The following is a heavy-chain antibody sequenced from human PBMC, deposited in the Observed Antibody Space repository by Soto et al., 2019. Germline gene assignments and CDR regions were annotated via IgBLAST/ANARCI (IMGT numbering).Heavy chain of an antibody. J-gene: IGHJ4*02. CDR3: ARGRLGSGLNPDY. CDR2: IYYSGST. CDR1: GGSISSYY. D-gene: IGHD3-10*01. Sequence: SETLSLTCTVSGGSISSYYWSLIRQPPGKGLEWIGYIYYSGSTNYNPSLKSRVTISVDTSKNQFSLKLSSVTAADTAVYYCARGRLGSGLNPDYWGQGTLVTVSS. V-gene: IGHV4-59*01.